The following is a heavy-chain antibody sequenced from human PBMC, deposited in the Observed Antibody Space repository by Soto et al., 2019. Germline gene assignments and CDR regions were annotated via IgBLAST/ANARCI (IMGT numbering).Heavy chain of an antibody. CDR3: ARDLNEVGQVPHY. J-gene: IGHJ4*02. V-gene: IGHV3-7*03. CDR1: GFTFSRYW. Sequence: PGGSLRLSCAASGFTFSRYWMNRVRQAPGKGLEWVANIKQDGGEKYYVDSVKGRFTISRDNARNSLYLQMNSLRAEDTAVYYCARDLNEVGQVPHYWGQGTLVTVSS. CDR2: IKQDGGEK.